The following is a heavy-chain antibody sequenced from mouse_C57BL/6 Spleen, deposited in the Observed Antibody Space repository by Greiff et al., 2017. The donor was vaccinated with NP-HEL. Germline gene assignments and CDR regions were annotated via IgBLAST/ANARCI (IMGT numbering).Heavy chain of an antibody. V-gene: IGHV2-6*01. Sequence: VHLVESGPGLVAPSQSLSITCTVSGFSLTSYGVDWVRQSPGKGLEWLGVIWGVGSTNYNSALKSRLSISKDNSKSQVFLKMNSLQTDDTAMYYCASGEGAMDYWGQGTSVTVSS. CDR3: ASGEGAMDY. CDR1: GFSLTSYG. J-gene: IGHJ4*01. CDR2: IWGVGST.